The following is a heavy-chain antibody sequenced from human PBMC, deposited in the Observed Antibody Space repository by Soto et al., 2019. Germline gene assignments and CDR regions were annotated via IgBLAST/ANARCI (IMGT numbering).Heavy chain of an antibody. V-gene: IGHV3-11*01. CDR3: ARGYSSDWLPFDY. Sequence: PGGSLRLSCAASGFTFSDYYMSWIRQAPGKGLEWISYISSSGSTIYYADSVKGRFTISRDNAKNSLYLQMNSLRAEDTAVYYCARGYSSDWLPFDYWGQGTLVTVSS. J-gene: IGHJ4*02. D-gene: IGHD6-19*01. CDR1: GFTFSDYY. CDR2: ISSSGSTI.